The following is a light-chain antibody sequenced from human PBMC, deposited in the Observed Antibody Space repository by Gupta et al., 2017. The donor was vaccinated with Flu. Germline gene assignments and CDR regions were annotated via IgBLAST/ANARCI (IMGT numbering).Light chain of an antibody. Sequence: QSVLAPPPSASGAPGQKVTISCSGTSSNIGSNTVNWYQQGPGTAPKLLIYGNNQRPSGVPDRFSGSKSGTSASLAISGLQSEDEADYYCAAWDDSLNGHYVFGTGTKVTVL. CDR1: SSNIGSNT. CDR3: AAWDDSLNGHYV. CDR2: GNN. V-gene: IGLV1-44*01. J-gene: IGLJ1*01.